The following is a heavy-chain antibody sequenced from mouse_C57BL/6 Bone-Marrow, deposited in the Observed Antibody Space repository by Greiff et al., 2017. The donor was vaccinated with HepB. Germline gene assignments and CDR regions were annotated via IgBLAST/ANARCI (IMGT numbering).Heavy chain of an antibody. CDR2: ISSGSSTI. CDR1: GFTFSDYG. Sequence: EVKLVESGGGLVKPGGSLKLSCAASGFTFSDYGMHWVRQAPEKGLEWVAYISSGSSTIYYADTVKGRFTISRDNAKNTLFLQMTSLRSEDTAMYYCARFDGYYWFAYWGQGTLVTVSA. CDR3: ARFDGYYWFAY. D-gene: IGHD2-3*01. V-gene: IGHV5-17*01. J-gene: IGHJ3*01.